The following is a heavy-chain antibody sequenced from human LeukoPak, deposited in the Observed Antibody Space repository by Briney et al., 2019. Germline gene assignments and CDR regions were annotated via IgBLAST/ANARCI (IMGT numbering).Heavy chain of an antibody. CDR1: GYTFTGYY. CDR3: ARGDRSTVTTGEDYYYYYGMDV. D-gene: IGHD4-17*01. J-gene: IGHJ6*02. CDR2: INPSGGST. Sequence: ASVKVSCKASGYTFTGYYMHWVRQAPGQGLEWMGIINPSGGSTSYAQKFQGRVTMTRDTSTSTVYMELSSLRSEDTAVYYCARGDRSTVTTGEDYYYYYGMDVWGQGTTVTVSS. V-gene: IGHV1-46*01.